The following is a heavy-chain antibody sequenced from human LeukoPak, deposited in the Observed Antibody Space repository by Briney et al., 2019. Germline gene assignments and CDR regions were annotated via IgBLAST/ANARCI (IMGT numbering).Heavy chain of an antibody. J-gene: IGHJ4*02. Sequence: ASVKVSCKASGYTFTGYYMHWVRQAPGQGLEWMGRVNPNSGVTNYAQKFKGRVTMTRDTSISTAYMELSRLRSDDTAVYYCARVPKATPGHFDYWGQGTLVTVSS. V-gene: IGHV1-2*02. CDR1: GYTFTGYY. CDR2: VNPNSGVT. CDR3: ARVPKATPGHFDY.